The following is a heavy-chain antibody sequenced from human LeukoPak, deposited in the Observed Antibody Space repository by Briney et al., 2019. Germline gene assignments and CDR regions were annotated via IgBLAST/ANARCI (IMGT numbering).Heavy chain of an antibody. CDR2: ISYDGSNK. CDR3: AKDRSTYYYDSSGFYPDAFDI. J-gene: IGHJ3*02. Sequence: PGGSLRLSCAASGFTFSNAWMSWVRQTPGKGLEWVAVISYDGSNKYYADSVKGRFTISRDNSKNTLYLQMNSLRVEDTAVYYCAKDRSTYYYDSSGFYPDAFDIWGQGTMVTVSS. CDR1: GFTFSNAW. V-gene: IGHV3-30*18. D-gene: IGHD3-22*01.